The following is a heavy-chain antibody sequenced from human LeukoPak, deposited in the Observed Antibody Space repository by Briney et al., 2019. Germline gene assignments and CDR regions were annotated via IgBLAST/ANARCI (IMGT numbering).Heavy chain of an antibody. CDR3: AKDYGSGSYRNDAFDI. CDR1: GFTFSDYE. Sequence: GGSLRLSCAASGFTFSDYEMNWVRQAPGKGLEWVSYISSSASIIYYSDSVKGRFTISRDNAKNSLYLQMNSLRAEDTALYYCAKDYGSGSYRNDAFDIWGQGTMVTVSS. V-gene: IGHV3-48*03. J-gene: IGHJ3*02. CDR2: ISSSASII. D-gene: IGHD3-10*01.